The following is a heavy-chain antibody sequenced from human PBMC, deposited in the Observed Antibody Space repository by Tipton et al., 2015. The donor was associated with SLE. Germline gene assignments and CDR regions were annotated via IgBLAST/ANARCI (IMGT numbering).Heavy chain of an antibody. V-gene: IGHV4-61*02. Sequence: GLVKPSETLSLTCTVSGGSISSGGHYWSWIRQPAGKGLEWIGRIHASGSSGSTEYNPSLKSRVSMSLDTSRNQFSLKLSSVTAADTAVYYCARDRRGWYFDLWGRGTLVTVSS. J-gene: IGHJ2*01. D-gene: IGHD3-10*01. CDR1: GGSISSGGHY. CDR2: IHASGSSGST. CDR3: ARDRRGWYFDL.